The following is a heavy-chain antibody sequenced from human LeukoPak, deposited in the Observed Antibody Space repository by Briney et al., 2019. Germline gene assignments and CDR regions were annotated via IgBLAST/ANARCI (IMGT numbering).Heavy chain of an antibody. D-gene: IGHD5-12*01. CDR1: GFTFSSYA. Sequence: PGGSLRLSCAASGFTFSSYAMYWVRQAPGKGLEWVSSITNSGGSTYYVDSVKGRFTISRDNSKNVLYLQMNSLRAEETAVYYCAPYRLSIIDSWGQGTLVTVAS. CDR3: APYRLSIIDS. V-gene: IGHV3-23*01. CDR2: ITNSGGST. J-gene: IGHJ4*02.